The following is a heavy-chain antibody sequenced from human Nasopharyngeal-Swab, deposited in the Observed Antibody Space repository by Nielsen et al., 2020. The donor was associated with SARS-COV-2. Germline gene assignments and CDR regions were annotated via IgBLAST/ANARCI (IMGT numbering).Heavy chain of an antibody. CDR2: LNPNSGGT. J-gene: IGHJ3*02. D-gene: IGHD3-10*01. Sequence: WVRQAPGQSPEWVGSLNPNSGGTNYAQKSQGRVTLTLDTSINTACMDLTSLRSDDTAVYYCAREIYYGSGSYYVDDAFDIWGQGTMVTVSS. V-gene: IGHV1-2*02. CDR3: AREIYYGSGSYYVDDAFDI.